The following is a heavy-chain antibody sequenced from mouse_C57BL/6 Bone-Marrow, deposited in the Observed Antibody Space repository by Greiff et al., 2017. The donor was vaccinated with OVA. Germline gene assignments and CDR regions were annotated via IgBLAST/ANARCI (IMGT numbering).Heavy chain of an antibody. Sequence: QVQLQQPGAELVKPGASVKMSCKASGYTFTSYWITWVKQRPGQGLEWIGDIYPGSGSTNYNEKFKSKATLTVDTSSSTAYMQLSSLTSEDSAVYYCARPFYGYDKVDYWGQGTTLTVSS. CDR3: ARPFYGYDKVDY. CDR1: GYTFTSYW. J-gene: IGHJ2*01. V-gene: IGHV1-55*01. D-gene: IGHD2-9*01. CDR2: IYPGSGST.